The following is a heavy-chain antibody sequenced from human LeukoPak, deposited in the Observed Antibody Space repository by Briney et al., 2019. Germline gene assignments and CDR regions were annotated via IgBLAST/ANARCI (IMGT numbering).Heavy chain of an antibody. CDR1: GGSFSGYY. CDR3: AKSNGYVLIDI. V-gene: IGHV4-34*01. D-gene: IGHD3-22*01. Sequence: SETLSLTCAVYGGSFSGYYWSWIRQPPGKGLEWIGEINHSGSTNYNPSLKSRVTISVDTSRNQFSLKLNSVAAADTAVYYCAKSNGYVLIDIWGQGTMVTVSS. J-gene: IGHJ3*02. CDR2: INHSGST.